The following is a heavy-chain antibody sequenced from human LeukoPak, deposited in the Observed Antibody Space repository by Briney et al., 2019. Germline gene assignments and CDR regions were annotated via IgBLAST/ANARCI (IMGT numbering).Heavy chain of an antibody. J-gene: IGHJ1*01. CDR1: GDSVSSNSAA. D-gene: IGHD6-13*01. V-gene: IGHV6-1*01. Sequence: SQTLSLTCAISGDSVSSNSAAWNWIRQSPSRGLEWLGRTYYRSKWYNDYAVSVKSRITINPDTSKNQFSLKLSSVTAADTAVYYCARGGGIAAAGSVKYLQHWGQGTLVTVSS. CDR2: TYYRSKWYN. CDR3: ARGGGIAAAGSVKYLQH.